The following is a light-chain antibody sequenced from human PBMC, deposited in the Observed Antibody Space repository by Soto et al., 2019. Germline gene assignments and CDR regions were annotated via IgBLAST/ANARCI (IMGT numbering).Light chain of an antibody. CDR1: SSDVGGYNY. Sequence: QSALTQPRSVSGSPGQSVTISCTGTSSDVGGYNYVSWYQEHPGKAPKLMIYDVSKRPSGVPDRFSGSKSGNTASLTMSGLQAEDEADYYCCSYAGTYAFVMFGGGTKLTVL. J-gene: IGLJ3*02. CDR3: CSYAGTYAFVM. V-gene: IGLV2-11*01. CDR2: DVS.